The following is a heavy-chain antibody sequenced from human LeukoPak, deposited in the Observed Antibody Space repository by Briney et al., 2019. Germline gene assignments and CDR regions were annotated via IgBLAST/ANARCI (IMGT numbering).Heavy chain of an antibody. J-gene: IGHJ4*02. CDR2: ISSDGGRS. CDR1: GFSFSNYA. D-gene: IGHD1-26*01. Sequence: PGGSLRLSCAASGFSFSNYAMHWVRQAPGKGPEYVSFISSDGGRSYSANSVKGRFTISRDNSKSTLFLQMGSLRAEDMAVYYCARDKTGTYAFDYWGQGTLVTASS. CDR3: ARDKTGTYAFDY. V-gene: IGHV3-64*01.